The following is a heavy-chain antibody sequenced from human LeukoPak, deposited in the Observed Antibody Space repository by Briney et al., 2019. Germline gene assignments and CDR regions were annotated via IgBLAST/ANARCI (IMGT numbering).Heavy chain of an antibody. CDR2: ISSSGSTI. CDR1: GFTFSSYE. J-gene: IGHJ4*02. Sequence: PGGSLRLSCAASGFTFSSYEMNWVRQAPGKGLEWVSYISSSGSTIYYADSVKGRFTISRDNAKNSLYLQMNSLRAEDTAVYYCARLPRKDYYDSSGYFDYWGRGTLVTVSS. CDR3: ARLPRKDYYDSSGYFDY. D-gene: IGHD3-22*01. V-gene: IGHV3-48*03.